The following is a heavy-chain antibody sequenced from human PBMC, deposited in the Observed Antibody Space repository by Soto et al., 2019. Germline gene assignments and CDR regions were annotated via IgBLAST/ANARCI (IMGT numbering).Heavy chain of an antibody. V-gene: IGHV3-30*18. J-gene: IGHJ4*02. Sequence: QVQLVESGGGVVQPGRSLRLSCAASGFTFSSYGMHWVRQAPGKGLEWVAVISYDGSNKYYADSVKGRFTISRDNSKNKLYLQMNRLRAEDTAVYYCAKEWIQLWRYFDSWGQGTLVTVSS. CDR1: GFTFSSYG. CDR2: ISYDGSNK. CDR3: AKEWIQLWRYFDS. D-gene: IGHD5-18*01.